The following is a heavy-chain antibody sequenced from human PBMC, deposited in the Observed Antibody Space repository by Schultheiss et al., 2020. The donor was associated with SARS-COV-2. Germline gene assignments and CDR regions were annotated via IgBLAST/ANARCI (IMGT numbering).Heavy chain of an antibody. V-gene: IGHV3-23*01. CDR2: ISGSGGST. CDR1: GFTFSSYA. J-gene: IGHJ5*02. Sequence: GGSLRLSCAASGFTFSSYAMSWVRQAPGKGLEWVSAISGSGGSTYYADSVKGRFTISRDNSKNTLYLQVNSLRAEDMTVYYCVRGRGSPDNWNYCWFDPWGQGTLVTVSS. D-gene: IGHD1-7*01. CDR3: VRGRGSPDNWNYCWFDP.